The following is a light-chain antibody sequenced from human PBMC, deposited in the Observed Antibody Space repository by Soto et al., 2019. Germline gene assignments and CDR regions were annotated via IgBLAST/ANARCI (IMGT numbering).Light chain of an antibody. CDR1: SSVVGSYNL. Sequence: QSVLAQPASVSGSPGQSITISCTGTSSVVGSYNLVSWFQQHPGKAPKLMIYEGSKRPSGVSNRFSGSKSGNTASLTISGLQAEDEAEYYCCSYAGSSTYVFRTGTKVTDL. J-gene: IGLJ1*01. CDR2: EGS. V-gene: IGLV2-23*01. CDR3: CSYAGSSTYV.